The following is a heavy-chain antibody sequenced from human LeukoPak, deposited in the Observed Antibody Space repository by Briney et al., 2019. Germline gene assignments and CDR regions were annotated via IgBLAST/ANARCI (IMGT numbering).Heavy chain of an antibody. J-gene: IGHJ4*02. CDR2: ISHSGST. CDR1: GGSFSGYY. D-gene: IGHD3-3*01. Sequence: SETLSLTCAVYGGSFSGYYWSWIRQPPGKGLEWIGEISHSGSTNYNPSLKSRVTISVDTSKNQFSLKLSSVTAADTAVYYCARGEHHTNLGWDTDFDYWGQGTLVTVSS. V-gene: IGHV4-34*01. CDR3: ARGEHHTNLGWDTDFDY.